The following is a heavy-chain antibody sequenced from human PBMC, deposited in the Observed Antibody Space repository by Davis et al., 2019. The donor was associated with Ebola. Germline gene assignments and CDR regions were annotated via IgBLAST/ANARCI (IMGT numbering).Heavy chain of an antibody. V-gene: IGHV1-2*04. J-gene: IGHJ6*02. Sequence: ASVKVSCKASGYRFTTYYIYWVRQAPGQGLEWMGWINPNNGDTNYAQKFQGWVTLTRDTSINTAYMELNRLRSNDTAVYFCARDSRLRAGMDVWGQGTTVTVSS. D-gene: IGHD4-17*01. CDR3: ARDSRLRAGMDV. CDR2: INPNNGDT. CDR1: GYRFTTYY.